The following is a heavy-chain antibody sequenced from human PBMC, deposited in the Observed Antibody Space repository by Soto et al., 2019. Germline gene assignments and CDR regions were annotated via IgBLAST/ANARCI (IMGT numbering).Heavy chain of an antibody. Sequence: EVPLVESGGGLVKPGGSLRLSCAASGFTFSNAGMNGVRQAPGTGLEWVGRIKSKTDCGTTDYAAPVKGRFTISRDDSKNTLYLQMNRLTTGDTAVYYCTTDRLTIFGVVITSYYYYFGMDVWGQGTTVTVSS. J-gene: IGHJ6*02. CDR1: GFTFSNAG. D-gene: IGHD3-3*01. V-gene: IGHV3-15*07. CDR3: TTDRLTIFGVVITSYYYYFGMDV. CDR2: IKSKTDCGTT.